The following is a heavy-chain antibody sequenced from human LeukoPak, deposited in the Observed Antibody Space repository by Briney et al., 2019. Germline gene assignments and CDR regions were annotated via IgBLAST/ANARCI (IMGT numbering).Heavy chain of an antibody. J-gene: IGHJ4*02. V-gene: IGHV4-38-2*02. CDR2: IYHSGST. D-gene: IGHD3-9*01. Sequence: PSETLSLTCTVSGYSIISGYYWGWIRQPPGKGLERIGGIYHSGSTYYNPSLKSRVTISVDTSKNQFSLKLSSVTAADTAVYYCARDAPVLRYFVWLAPPFSIFDYWGQGTLVTVSS. CDR3: ARDAPVLRYFVWLAPPFSIFDY. CDR1: GYSIISGYY.